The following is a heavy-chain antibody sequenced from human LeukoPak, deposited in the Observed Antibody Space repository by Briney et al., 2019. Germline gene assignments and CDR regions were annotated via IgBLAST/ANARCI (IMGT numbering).Heavy chain of an antibody. V-gene: IGHV1-46*01. D-gene: IGHD2-21*02. J-gene: IGHJ4*02. Sequence: ASVKVSCKASGYTFTSYYMHWVRQAPGQGLEWMGIINPSGGSTSYAQKFQGRVTMTRDMSTSTVYMELSSLRSEDTAVYYCARVPRPRGVVVTATPFDYWGQGTLVTVSS. CDR3: ARVPRPRGVVVTATPFDY. CDR1: GYTFTSYY. CDR2: INPSGGST.